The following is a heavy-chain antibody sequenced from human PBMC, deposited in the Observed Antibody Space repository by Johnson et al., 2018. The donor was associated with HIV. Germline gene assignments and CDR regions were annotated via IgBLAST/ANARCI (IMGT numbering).Heavy chain of an antibody. CDR2: ISYDGSNK. D-gene: IGHD6-6*01. CDR3: ARDQSSRQAFDI. V-gene: IGHV3-30*04. J-gene: IGHJ3*02. CDR1: GFTFSSYA. Sequence: QVQLVESGGGVVQPGRSLRLSCAASGFTFSSYAMHWVRQAPGKGLEWVAVISYDGSNKYYADSVKGRFTIARDNSKNTLDLQMNSLRAEDTAVYYCARDQSSRQAFDIWGQGTMVTVSS.